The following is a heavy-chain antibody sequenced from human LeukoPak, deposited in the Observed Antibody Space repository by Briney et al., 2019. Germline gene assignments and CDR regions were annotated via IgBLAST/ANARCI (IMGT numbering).Heavy chain of an antibody. J-gene: IGHJ6*02. D-gene: IGHD1-26*01. CDR3: TKDITPGGADV. Sequence: GGSLRLSCAASGFTFDEHAMHWVRQAPGKGLEWVAGIMWDGVTRGYADSVKGRFTISIDSAKNSLYLQMNSLRVEDTAFYYRTKDITPGGADVWGQGTTVIVSS. V-gene: IGHV3-9*01. CDR2: IMWDGVTR. CDR1: GFTFDEHA.